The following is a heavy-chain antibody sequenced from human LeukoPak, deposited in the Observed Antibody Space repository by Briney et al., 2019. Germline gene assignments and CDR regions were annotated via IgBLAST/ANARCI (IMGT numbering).Heavy chain of an antibody. Sequence: PGGSLRLSCAASGFTFSSYSMNWVRQAPGKGLEWVSSISSSSSYIYYADSVKGRFTISRDNAKNSLYLQMNSLRVEDTAVYYCARDHTDSYYHDRSTPRWGQGTLVTVSS. CDR1: GFTFSSYS. CDR3: ARDHTDSYYHDRSTPR. CDR2: ISSSSSYI. V-gene: IGHV3-21*01. J-gene: IGHJ4*02. D-gene: IGHD3-22*01.